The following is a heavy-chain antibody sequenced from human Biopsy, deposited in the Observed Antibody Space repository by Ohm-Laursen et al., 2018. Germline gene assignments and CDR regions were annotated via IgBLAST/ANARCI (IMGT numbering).Heavy chain of an antibody. CDR3: ARGGADFHGTDS. D-gene: IGHD3-3*01. Sequence: GSLRLSCSASGFTFSSYPINWVRQAPGKGLEWVSSIIRDGFYMFYADSVKGRFTISRDYAKNLVSLEMNSLRVEDTAVYYCARGGADFHGTDSWGQGTLVSVSS. J-gene: IGHJ4*02. CDR2: IIRDGFYM. CDR1: GFTFSSYP. V-gene: IGHV3-21*06.